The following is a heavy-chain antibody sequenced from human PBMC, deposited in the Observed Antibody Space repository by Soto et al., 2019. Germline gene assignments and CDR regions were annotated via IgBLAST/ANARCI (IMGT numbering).Heavy chain of an antibody. CDR2: IYYSGST. CDR1: GGSISSSSYY. CDR3: ARRYGGNLDY. D-gene: IGHD1-26*01. Sequence: SKTLSLTCTVSGGSISSSSYYWGWIRQPPGKGLEWIGYIYYSGSTNYNPSLKSRVTISVDTSKNQFSLKLSSVTAADTAVYYCARRYGGNLDYWGQGTLVTVSS. V-gene: IGHV4-61*05. J-gene: IGHJ4*02.